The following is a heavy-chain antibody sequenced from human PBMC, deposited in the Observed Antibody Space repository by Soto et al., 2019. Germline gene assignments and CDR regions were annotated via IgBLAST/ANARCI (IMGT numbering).Heavy chain of an antibody. CDR1: GLSFRSSW. V-gene: IGHV3-7*03. Sequence: EVQLVESGGGLVQPRGSLRLSCEVSGLSFRSSWMSWVRQAPGKGLEWVADINAVGSQVLYAASVMGRFTVSRDNAKKSLFLQMNSLRVEDTAFYYCATDPAWGSLDYWGLGTLVTVSS. CDR3: ATDPAWGSLDY. CDR2: INAVGSQV. J-gene: IGHJ4*02. D-gene: IGHD7-27*01.